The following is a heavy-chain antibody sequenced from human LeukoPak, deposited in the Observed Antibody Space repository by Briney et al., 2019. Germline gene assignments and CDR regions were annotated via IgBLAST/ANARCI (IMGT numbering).Heavy chain of an antibody. V-gene: IGHV1-69*13. CDR3: ARGRGRYYYDSSGYYLDY. CDR1: GGTFSGYA. J-gene: IGHJ4*02. Sequence: SVKVSCKASGGTFSGYAISWVRQAPGQGLEWMGGIIPIFGTANYAQKFQGRVTITADESTSTAYMELSSLRSEDTAVYYCARGRGRYYYDSSGYYLDYWGQGTLVTVSS. D-gene: IGHD3-22*01. CDR2: IIPIFGTA.